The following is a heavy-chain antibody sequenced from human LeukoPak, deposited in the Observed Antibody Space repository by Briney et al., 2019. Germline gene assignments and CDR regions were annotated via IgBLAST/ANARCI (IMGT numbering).Heavy chain of an antibody. J-gene: IGHJ4*02. CDR2: IIPILGIA. V-gene: IGHV1-69*04. CDR3: ARGGMAATVDY. CDR1: GGTFSSYA. Sequence: ASVKVSCKASGGTFSSYAISWGRQAPGQGLEWMGRIIPILGIANYAQKFQGRVTITADKSTSTAYMELSSLRSEDTAVYYCARGGMAATVDYWGQGTLVTVSS. D-gene: IGHD6-13*01.